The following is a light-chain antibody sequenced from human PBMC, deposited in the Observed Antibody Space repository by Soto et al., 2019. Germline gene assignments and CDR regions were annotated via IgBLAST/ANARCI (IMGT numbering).Light chain of an antibody. CDR1: SSNIGAGYD. J-gene: IGLJ2*01. CDR3: QSYASSLSGSRV. CDR2: GNS. Sequence: QSVLTQPPSVSGAPGQRVTISCTGSSSNIGAGYDVHWYQQLPGTAPKLLIYGNSNRPSGVPDRFSGSKSGTSASLAITGLQAEAEADYYCQSYASSLSGSRVFGGGTKVTVL. V-gene: IGLV1-40*01.